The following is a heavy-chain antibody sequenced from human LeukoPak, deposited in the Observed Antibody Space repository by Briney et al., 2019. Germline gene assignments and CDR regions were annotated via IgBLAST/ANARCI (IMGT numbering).Heavy chain of an antibody. Sequence: GRSLRLSCAASGFTFSSYGMHWVRQAPGKGLEWVAVIWYDGSNKYYADSVKGRFTISRDNSKNTPYLQMNSLRAEDTAVYYCAKDPSKGYYDSSGYSHFDYWGQGTLVTVSS. D-gene: IGHD3-22*01. J-gene: IGHJ4*02. CDR1: GFTFSSYG. CDR3: AKDPSKGYYDSSGYSHFDY. CDR2: IWYDGSNK. V-gene: IGHV3-33*06.